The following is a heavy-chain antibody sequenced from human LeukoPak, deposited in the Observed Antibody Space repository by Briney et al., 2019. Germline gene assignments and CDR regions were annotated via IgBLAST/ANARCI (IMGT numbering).Heavy chain of an antibody. CDR3: ARCFYGHDPYYCYMDV. D-gene: IGHD5-12*01. V-gene: IGHV3-7*01. CDR2: IKEDGSEK. J-gene: IGHJ6*03. CDR1: GFTFSNYW. Sequence: GGSLRLSCAASGFTFSNYWMTWVRQAPGKGLEWVANIKEDGSEKYYVDSVKGRFTISRDNAKNSLYLQLNSLRAEDMAVYFCARCFYGHDPYYCYMDVWGKGTTVTVSS.